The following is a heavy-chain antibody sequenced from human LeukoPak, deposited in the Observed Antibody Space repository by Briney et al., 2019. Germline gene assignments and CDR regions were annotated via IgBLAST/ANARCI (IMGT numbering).Heavy chain of an antibody. J-gene: IGHJ4*02. D-gene: IGHD3-10*01. Sequence: GGSLRLSCAASGFTVSSNHMSWARQAPGKGLEWVSVIYTGGSTYYADSVKGRFTISRDNSKNTLYLQMNSLRAEDTAVYYCARDSGFGEFNDCWGQGTLVTVSS. V-gene: IGHV3-66*01. CDR1: GFTVSSNH. CDR2: IYTGGST. CDR3: ARDSGFGEFNDC.